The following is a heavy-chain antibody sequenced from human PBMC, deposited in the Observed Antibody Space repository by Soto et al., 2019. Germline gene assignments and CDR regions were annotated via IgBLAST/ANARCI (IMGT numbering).Heavy chain of an antibody. J-gene: IGHJ4*02. Sequence: GGSLRLSCAGSGFTFSDYYMSWIRQAPGKGLEWVSYISSSGNIIYYADSVKGRFTISRDNAKNSLYLQMNSLRAEDTAVYYCARDLGYYASDGYFDYWGQGTLVTVSS. D-gene: IGHD3-22*01. V-gene: IGHV3-11*01. CDR3: ARDLGYYASDGYFDY. CDR1: GFTFSDYY. CDR2: ISSSGNII.